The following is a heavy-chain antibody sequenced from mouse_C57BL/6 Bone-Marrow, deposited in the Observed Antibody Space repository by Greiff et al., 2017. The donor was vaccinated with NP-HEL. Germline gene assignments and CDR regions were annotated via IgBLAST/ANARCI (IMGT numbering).Heavy chain of an antibody. J-gene: IGHJ1*03. CDR2: ISYDGSN. Sequence: EVKLQESGPGLVKPSQSLSLTCSVTGYSITSCYFWNWIRPFPGNKLEWMCYISYDGSNNYNPTLKNRISITRDTSKNQFFLKLNSVTTEDTATYYGARERVDYYGSSPWYFDVWGTGTTVTVSS. CDR3: ARERVDYYGSSPWYFDV. CDR1: GYSITSCYF. D-gene: IGHD1-1*01. V-gene: IGHV3-6*01.